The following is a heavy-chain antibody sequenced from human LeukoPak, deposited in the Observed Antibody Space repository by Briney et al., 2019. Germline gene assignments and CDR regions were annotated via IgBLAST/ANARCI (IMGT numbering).Heavy chain of an antibody. Sequence: SETLSLTCTVSGGSISSSSYYWSWIRQPPGKGLEWIGYIYYSGSTNYNPSLKSRVTISVDTSKNQFSLKLSSVTAADTAVYYCARVLVVEGAFDIWGQGTMVTVSS. V-gene: IGHV4-61*01. CDR3: ARVLVVEGAFDI. J-gene: IGHJ3*02. D-gene: IGHD2-21*01. CDR1: GGSISSSSYY. CDR2: IYYSGST.